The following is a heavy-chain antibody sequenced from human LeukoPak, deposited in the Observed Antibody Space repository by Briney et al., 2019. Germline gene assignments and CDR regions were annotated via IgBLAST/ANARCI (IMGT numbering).Heavy chain of an antibody. CDR2: MNPNSGST. Sequence: ASVKVSCEASGYTFTSYDIDWMRQATGQGLEWMGWMNPNSGSTGYAQKFQGRVTMTRNTSISTAYMELSSLRSEDTAVYYCARGDDRSGYFDYWGQGPLVTVSS. V-gene: IGHV1-8*01. J-gene: IGHJ4*02. CDR1: GYTFTSYD. CDR3: ARGDDRSGYFDY. D-gene: IGHD3-22*01.